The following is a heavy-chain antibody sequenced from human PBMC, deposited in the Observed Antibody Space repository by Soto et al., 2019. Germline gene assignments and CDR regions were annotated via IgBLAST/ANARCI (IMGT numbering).Heavy chain of an antibody. J-gene: IGHJ4*02. V-gene: IGHV4-59*01. D-gene: IGHD5-12*01. CDR2: IYYSGST. CDR3: ARSRDGYNYGFDY. Sequence: KPSETLSLTCTVSGGSISSYYWSWIRQPPGKGLEWIGYIYYSGSTNYNPSLKSRVTISVDTSKNQFSLKLSSVTAADTAVYYCARSRDGYNYGFDYWGQGTLVTVSS. CDR1: GGSISSYY.